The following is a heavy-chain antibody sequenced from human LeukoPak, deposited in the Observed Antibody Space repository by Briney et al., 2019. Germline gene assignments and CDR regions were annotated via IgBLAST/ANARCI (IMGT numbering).Heavy chain of an antibody. J-gene: IGHJ4*02. CDR2: ISGSGGST. V-gene: IGHV3-23*01. CDR1: GFTFSNYA. Sequence: GGSLRLSCAASGFTFSNYAMSWVRQAPGKGLEWVSAISGSGGSTYYADSVKGRFTISRDNSKNTLYLQMNSLRAEDTAVYYCAAVAYSNYATFDYWGQGTLVTVSS. CDR3: AAVAYSNYATFDY. D-gene: IGHD4-11*01.